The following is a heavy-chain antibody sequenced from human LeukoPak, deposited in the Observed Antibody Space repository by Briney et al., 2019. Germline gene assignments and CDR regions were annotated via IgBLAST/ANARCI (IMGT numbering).Heavy chain of an antibody. Sequence: GASVKVSCKASGGTFSSYAISWVRQAPGQGLEWMGGIIPIFGTVHYAQKFQGRVTITADESTSTAYMELSSLRSEDTAVYYCARYVYCSSTSCPRFHWGQGNLVTVSS. CDR1: GGTFSSYA. CDR3: ARYVYCSSTSCPRFH. J-gene: IGHJ1*01. D-gene: IGHD2-2*01. CDR2: IIPIFGTV. V-gene: IGHV1-69*13.